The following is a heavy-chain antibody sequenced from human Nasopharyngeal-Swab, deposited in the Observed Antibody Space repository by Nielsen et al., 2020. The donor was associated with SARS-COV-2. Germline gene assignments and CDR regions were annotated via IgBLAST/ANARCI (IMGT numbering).Heavy chain of an antibody. V-gene: IGHV3-7*03. CDR1: GFTFSKFY. Sequence: GESLKISCAASGFTFSKFYMSWVRQAAGKGLEWVANIKQDGSGSYYADSVKGRFTISRDTSKNMLYLQMDSVRADDTAVYYCARDTGFCTRGSCGPFDSWGQGTLVSVSS. J-gene: IGHJ4*02. D-gene: IGHD2-8*01. CDR3: ARDTGFCTRGSCGPFDS. CDR2: IKQDGSGS.